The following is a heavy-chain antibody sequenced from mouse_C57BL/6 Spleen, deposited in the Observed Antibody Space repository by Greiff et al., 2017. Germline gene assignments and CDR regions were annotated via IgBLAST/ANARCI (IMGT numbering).Heavy chain of an antibody. D-gene: IGHD1-1*01. CDR1: GYSFTDYN. J-gene: IGHJ1*03. Sequence: VHVKQSGPELVKPGASVKISCKASGYSFTDYNMNWVKQSNGKSLEWIGVINPNYGTTSYNQKFKGKATLTVDQSSSTAYMQLNSLTSEDSAVYYCARPVYGSSHWYFDVWGTGTTVTVSS. CDR3: ARPVYGSSHWYFDV. CDR2: INPNYGTT. V-gene: IGHV1-39*01.